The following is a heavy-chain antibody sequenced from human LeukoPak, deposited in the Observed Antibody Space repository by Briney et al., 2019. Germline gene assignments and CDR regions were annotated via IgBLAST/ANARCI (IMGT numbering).Heavy chain of an antibody. CDR2: IYYTGST. CDR1: GGSIGTYY. D-gene: IGHD1-26*01. Sequence: PSETLSLTCTVSGGSIGTYYWTWIRQPPGKGLEWIGYIYYTGSTNYNPSLKSRVTISVYTSKNQFSLKLSSVTAADTAVYYCARDNSGSYIYYWGQGTLVTVSS. V-gene: IGHV4-59*01. CDR3: ARDNSGSYIYY. J-gene: IGHJ4*02.